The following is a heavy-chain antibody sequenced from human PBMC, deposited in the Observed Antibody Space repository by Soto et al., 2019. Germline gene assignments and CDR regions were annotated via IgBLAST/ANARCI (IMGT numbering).Heavy chain of an antibody. CDR1: GFTFSNYA. CDR2: ISGSGGRS. CDR3: AKAYFVLSREQPYYIDF. V-gene: IGHV3-23*01. J-gene: IGHJ4*02. Sequence: GGSLRLSCAASGFTFSNYAMTWVRQGPGKGLEWVSGISGSGGRSYYADSVKGRFTISRDNSKSTLYLQMNSLRAEDTAVYYCAKAYFVLSREQPYYIDFRGQGILVTVSS. D-gene: IGHD3-9*01.